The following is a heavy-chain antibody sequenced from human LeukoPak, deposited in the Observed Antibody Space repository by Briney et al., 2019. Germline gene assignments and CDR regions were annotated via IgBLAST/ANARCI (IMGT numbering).Heavy chain of an antibody. CDR1: GGSISSYY. CDR3: ARGRSGYYFLDYYYGMDV. D-gene: IGHD3-22*01. J-gene: IGHJ6*02. V-gene: IGHV4-59*01. CDR2: IYYSGST. Sequence: SETLSLTCTVSGGSISSYYWSWIRQPPGKGLEWIGYIYYSGSTNYNPSLKSRVTISVDTSKNQFSLKLSSVTAADTAVYYCARGRSGYYFLDYYYGMDVWGQGTTVTVSS.